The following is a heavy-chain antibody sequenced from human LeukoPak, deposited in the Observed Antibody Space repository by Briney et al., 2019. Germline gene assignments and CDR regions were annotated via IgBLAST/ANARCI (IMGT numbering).Heavy chain of an antibody. CDR1: GFTFSSYG. D-gene: IGHD3-10*01. J-gene: IGHJ3*02. CDR2: ISYDGSNK. Sequence: GGSLRLPCAASGFTFSSYGMHWVRQAPGKGLEWVAVISYDGSNKYYADSVKGRFTISRDNSKNTLYLQMNSLRAEDTAVYYCATGRAFDIWGQGTMVTVSS. V-gene: IGHV3-30*03. CDR3: ATGRAFDI.